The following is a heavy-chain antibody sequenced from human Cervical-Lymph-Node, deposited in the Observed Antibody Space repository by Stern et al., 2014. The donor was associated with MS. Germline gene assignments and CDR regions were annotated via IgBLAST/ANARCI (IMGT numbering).Heavy chain of an antibody. CDR1: GHTFA. V-gene: IGHV1-3*04. CDR3: TSLSGPLDS. D-gene: IGHD3-10*01. CDR2: IITGNGDT. Sequence: VKLGQSGAGVKKPVASVKVSCKASGHTFAVHWVRQAPGQRLEWMGRIITGNGDTNYSQKFQGRVTITRDTFASTAYMELRSLRSEDTAVYYCTSLSGPLDSWGQGTLVTVSS. J-gene: IGHJ5*01.